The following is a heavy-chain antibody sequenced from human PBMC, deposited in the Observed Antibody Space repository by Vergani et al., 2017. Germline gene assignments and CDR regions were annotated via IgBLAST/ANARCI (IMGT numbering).Heavy chain of an antibody. CDR2: ISSSSSYI. D-gene: IGHD4-23*01. Sequence: EVQLVESGGGLVKPGGSLRLSCAASGFTFSSYSMNWVRQAPGKGLEWVSSISSSSSYIYYADSVKGRFTISRDNAKNSLYLQMNSLRAEDTAVYYCAKDPTTVVTLPGGFDYWGQGTLVTVSS. CDR3: AKDPTTVVTLPGGFDY. V-gene: IGHV3-21*01. J-gene: IGHJ4*02. CDR1: GFTFSSYS.